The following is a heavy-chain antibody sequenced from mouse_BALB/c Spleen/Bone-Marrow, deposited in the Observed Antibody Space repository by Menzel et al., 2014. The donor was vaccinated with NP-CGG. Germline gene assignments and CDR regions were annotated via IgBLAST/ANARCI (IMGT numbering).Heavy chain of an antibody. CDR2: INPYNDGT. CDR3: AMANSRYRSLYYFDY. J-gene: IGHJ2*01. CDR1: GYTFTSYV. V-gene: IGHV1-14*01. D-gene: IGHD2-14*01. Sequence: EVQLQESGPELVKPGASVKMSCKASGYTFTSYVMHWVKQKPGQGLEWIGYINPYNDGTKYNEKFKGKATLTSDKSSSTAYMELSSLTSEDSAVYYCAMANSRYRSLYYFDYWGQGTTLPVSS.